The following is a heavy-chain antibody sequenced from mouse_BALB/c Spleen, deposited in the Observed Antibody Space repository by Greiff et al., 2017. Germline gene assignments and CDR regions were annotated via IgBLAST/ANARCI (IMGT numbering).Heavy chain of an antibody. Sequence: VQLQQSGPELVKPGASVKIPCKASGYTFTDYNMDWVKQSHGKSLEWIGDINPNNGGTIYNQKFKGKATLTVDKSSSTAYMELRSLTSEDTAVYYCATYGNYGYFDVWGAGTTVTVSS. CDR2: INPNNGGT. CDR3: ATYGNYGYFDV. V-gene: IGHV1-18*01. D-gene: IGHD2-1*01. CDR1: GYTFTDYN. J-gene: IGHJ1*01.